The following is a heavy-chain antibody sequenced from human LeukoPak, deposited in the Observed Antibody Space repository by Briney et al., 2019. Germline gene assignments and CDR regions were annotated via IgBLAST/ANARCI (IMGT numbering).Heavy chain of an antibody. V-gene: IGHV3-9*01. D-gene: IGHD6-19*01. J-gene: IGHJ6*02. Sequence: GGSLRLSCAASGFTFDDYAMHWVRQAPGKGLEWVSGISWNSGSIGYADSVKGRFTISRDNAKNSLYLQMSSLRAEDTALYYCARVSVAGSLYGMDVWGQGTTVTVSS. CDR1: GFTFDDYA. CDR2: ISWNSGSI. CDR3: ARVSVAGSLYGMDV.